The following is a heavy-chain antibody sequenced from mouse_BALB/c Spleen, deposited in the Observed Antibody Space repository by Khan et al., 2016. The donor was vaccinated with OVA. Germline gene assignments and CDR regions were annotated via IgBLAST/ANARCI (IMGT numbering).Heavy chain of an antibody. Sequence: QVQLKESGPGLVAPSQSLSITCTISGFSLTNYGVHWVRQPLGKGLEWLAVIWSDGSTTYNSALKSRLTITKDNSKSQVFLKMNSLQTDDTAIYFCTRKPYYQYNIMENWGQGNSVTVSS. CDR3: TRKPYYQYNIMEN. CDR2: IWSDGST. J-gene: IGHJ4*01. D-gene: IGHD2-10*01. CDR1: GFSLTNYG. V-gene: IGHV2-6*02.